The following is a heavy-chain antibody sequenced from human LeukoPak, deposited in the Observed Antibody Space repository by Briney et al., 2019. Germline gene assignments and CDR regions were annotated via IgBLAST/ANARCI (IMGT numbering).Heavy chain of an antibody. CDR2: IKQDGSEK. CDR3: AREYDYGDYAFGY. D-gene: IGHD4-17*01. V-gene: IGHV3-7*01. Sequence: GGSLRLSCAASGFTFSSYWMSWVRQAPGKGLEWVANIKQDGSEKYYVDSVKGRFTISRDNAKNSLYLQMNSLRAEDTAVYYCAREYDYGDYAFGYWGQGTLVTVSS. J-gene: IGHJ4*02. CDR1: GFTFSSYW.